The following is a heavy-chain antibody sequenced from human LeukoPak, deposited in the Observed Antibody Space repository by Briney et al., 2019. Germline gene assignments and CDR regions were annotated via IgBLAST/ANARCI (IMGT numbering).Heavy chain of an antibody. CDR1: GFTFSSYS. D-gene: IGHD3-10*01. CDR2: ISTSSTYR. Sequence: GGSLRLSRAASGFTFSSYSMSWVRQAPGKGLEWVSGISTSSTYRLYADSVKGRFTISRDNAKSSLYLEMNSLRAEDTAVYYCARDVDGSGNYGFDWWGQGILVTVSS. CDR3: ARDVDGSGNYGFDW. V-gene: IGHV3-21*01. J-gene: IGHJ4*02.